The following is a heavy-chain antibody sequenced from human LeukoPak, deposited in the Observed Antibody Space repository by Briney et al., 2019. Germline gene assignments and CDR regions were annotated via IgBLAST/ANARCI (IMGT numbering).Heavy chain of an antibody. CDR1: GFSVSSNY. CDR2: IWYDGSNK. V-gene: IGHV3-33*08. D-gene: IGHD2-15*01. CDR3: ARDAGYCSGGSCYSHDAFDI. Sequence: GGSLRLSCAASGFSVSSNYMSWVRQAPGKGLEWVAVIWYDGSNKYYADSVKGRFTISRDNSKNTLYLQMNSLRAEDTAVYYCARDAGYCSGGSCYSHDAFDIWGQGTMVTVSS. J-gene: IGHJ3*02.